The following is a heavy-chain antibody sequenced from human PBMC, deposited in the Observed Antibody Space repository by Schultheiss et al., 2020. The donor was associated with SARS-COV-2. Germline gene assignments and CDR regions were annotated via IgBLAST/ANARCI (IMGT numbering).Heavy chain of an antibody. CDR3: ARGGGAFDI. V-gene: IGHV3-30*19. Sequence: GESLKISCAASGFTFSSYAMHWVRQAPGKGLEWVAVIWFDGSNKYYADSVKGRFTISRDNSKNTLYLQMNSLRAEDTAVYYCARGGGAFDIWGQGTMVTVSS. J-gene: IGHJ3*02. CDR2: IWFDGSNK. CDR1: GFTFSSYA. D-gene: IGHD3-16*01.